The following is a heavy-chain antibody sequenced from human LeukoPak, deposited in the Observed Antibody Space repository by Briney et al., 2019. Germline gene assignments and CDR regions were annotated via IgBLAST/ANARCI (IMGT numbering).Heavy chain of an antibody. CDR1: GFTFSGFD. D-gene: IGHD1-1*01. V-gene: IGHV3-21*01. J-gene: IGHJ6*02. Sequence: GGSLRLPCAASGFTFSGFDMNWVRQAPRKGLEWISSISTSSSHIYYADSVKGRFTISRDNAKNSLYLQMNSLRADDTAVYWCAKGSRTGQFPMDVWGQGTTVTVSS. CDR2: ISTSSSHI. CDR3: AKGSRTGQFPMDV.